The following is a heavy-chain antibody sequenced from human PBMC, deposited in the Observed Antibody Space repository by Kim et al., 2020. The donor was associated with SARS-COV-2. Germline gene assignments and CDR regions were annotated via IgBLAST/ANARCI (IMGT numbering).Heavy chain of an antibody. V-gene: IGHV3-21*01. Sequence: GGSLRLSCAASGFTFSSYSMNWVRQAPGKGLEWVSFISSSSSYIYYADSVRGRFXISRDNAKNSLYLXMNSLRAEDTAVYYWARDRGITMVXYYGLDVWGQGPTVTVSS. D-gene: IGHD3-10*01. CDR3: ARDRGITMVXYYGLDV. CDR1: GFTFSSYS. CDR2: ISSSSSYI. J-gene: IGHJ6*02.